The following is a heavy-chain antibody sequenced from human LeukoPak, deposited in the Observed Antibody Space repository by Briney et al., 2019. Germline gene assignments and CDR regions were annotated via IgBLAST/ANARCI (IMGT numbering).Heavy chain of an antibody. D-gene: IGHD1-26*01. CDR1: GGSISSGDYY. CDR2: IYTSGST. J-gene: IGHJ3*02. V-gene: IGHV4-61*02. Sequence: SQTLSLTCTVSGGSISSGDYYWSWIRQPAGKGLEWIGRIYTSGSTNYNPSLKSRVTISVDTSKNQFSLKLSSVTAADTAVYYCARGGATDAFDIWGQGTMVTVSS. CDR3: ARGGATDAFDI.